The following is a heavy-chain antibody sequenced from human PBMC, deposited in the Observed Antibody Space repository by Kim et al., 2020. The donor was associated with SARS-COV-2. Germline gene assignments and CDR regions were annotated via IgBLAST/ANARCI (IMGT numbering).Heavy chain of an antibody. CDR1: GFTFGDYA. V-gene: IGHV3-9*01. J-gene: IGHJ4*02. Sequence: GGSLRLSCAASGFTFGDYAMHWVRQAPGKGLEWVSGISWNSGSIGYADSVQGRFTISRDNAKNSLYLQMNSLRAEDTALYYCAKVKPPTYYYGSGTSWGSGDYLDYWGQGTLVTVSS. CDR3: AKVKPPTYYYGSGTSWGSGDYLDY. CDR2: ISWNSGSI. D-gene: IGHD3-10*01.